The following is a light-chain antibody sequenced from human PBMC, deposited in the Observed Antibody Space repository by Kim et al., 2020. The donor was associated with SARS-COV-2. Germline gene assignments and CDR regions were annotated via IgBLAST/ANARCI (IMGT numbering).Light chain of an antibody. Sequence: GQSITISCTGSSGAVGTSNVCSWYQQHAGEAPKLIVYDVIKRPSGVSNRFSGSRSGNTASLTISGLQAEDEADYHCCSYATSNCYVFGTGTKVTVL. V-gene: IGLV2-23*02. CDR3: CSYATSNCYV. J-gene: IGLJ1*01. CDR2: DVI. CDR1: SGAVGTSNV.